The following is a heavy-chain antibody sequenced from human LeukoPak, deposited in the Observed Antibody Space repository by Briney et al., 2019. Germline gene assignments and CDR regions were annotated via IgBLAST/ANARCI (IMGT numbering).Heavy chain of an antibody. CDR3: ARPGVDTAMVTGYYFDY. Sequence: PSETLSLTCTVSGYSISSGYYWGWIRPPPGKGLEWIGSIYHSGSTYYNPSLKSRVTISVDTSKNQFSLKLSSVTAADTAVYYCARPGVDTAMVTGYYFDYWGQGTLVTVSS. J-gene: IGHJ4*02. CDR2: IYHSGST. CDR1: GYSISSGYY. V-gene: IGHV4-38-2*02. D-gene: IGHD5-18*01.